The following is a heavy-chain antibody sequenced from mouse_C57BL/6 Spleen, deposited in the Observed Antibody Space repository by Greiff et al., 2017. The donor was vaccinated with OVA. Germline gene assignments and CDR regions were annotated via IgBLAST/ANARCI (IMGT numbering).Heavy chain of an antibody. CDR2: IWSGGST. V-gene: IGHV2-2*01. D-gene: IGHD2-3*01. CDR1: GFSLTSYG. CDR3: ASPDGYYGY. Sequence: QVQLQQSGPGLVQPSQSLSITCTVSGFSLTSYGVHWVRQSPGKGLEWLGVIWSGGSTDYNAAFISRLSISKDNSKSQVFFKMNSLQADDTAIYYCASPDGYYGYWGQGTTLTVSS. J-gene: IGHJ2*01.